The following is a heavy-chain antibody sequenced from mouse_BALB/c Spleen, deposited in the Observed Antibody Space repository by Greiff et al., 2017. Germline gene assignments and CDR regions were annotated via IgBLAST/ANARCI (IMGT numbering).Heavy chain of an antibody. CDR1: GFTFTDYY. CDR3: ARDPYVSAY. D-gene: IGHD1-1*01. J-gene: IGHJ3*01. Sequence: DVKLVESGGGLVQPGGSLRLSCATSGFTFTDYYMSWVRQPPGKALEWLGFIRNKANGYTTEYSASVKGRFTISRDNSQSILYLQMNTLRAEDSATYYCARDPYVSAYWGQGTLVTVSA. CDR2: IRNKANGYTT. V-gene: IGHV7-3*02.